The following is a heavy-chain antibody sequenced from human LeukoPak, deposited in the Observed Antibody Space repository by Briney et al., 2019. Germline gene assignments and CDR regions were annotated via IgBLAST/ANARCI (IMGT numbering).Heavy chain of an antibody. CDR3: ARRWVVAARSSWYFDL. J-gene: IGHJ2*01. V-gene: IGHV4-39*01. CDR1: GGSIGSSSYY. D-gene: IGHD2-15*01. CDR2: IYYTGST. Sequence: PSETLSLTCTVSGGSIGSSSYYWGWIRQPPGKGLKWIGSIYYTGSTYYNPSLKSRVTISVDTSKNQFSLKLSSVTAADTAVYYCARRWVVAARSSWYFDLWGRGTLVTVSS.